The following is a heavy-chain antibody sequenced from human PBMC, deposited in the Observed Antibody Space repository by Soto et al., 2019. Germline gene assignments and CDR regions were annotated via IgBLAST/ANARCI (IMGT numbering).Heavy chain of an antibody. CDR2: IYSSGSA. V-gene: IGHV4-59*01. D-gene: IGHD6-13*01. CDR1: VYSFGIYE. Sequence: PSWTXALTCSVSVYSFGIYEFIYIRQPPGKGLEWIGYIYSSGSANYNPSLKSRVTLSIDTSKNQISLTLNYVTAADTAVYLCARVGKHSRHHAFDLWGPGTMVTVSS. CDR3: ARVGKHSRHHAFDL. J-gene: IGHJ3*01.